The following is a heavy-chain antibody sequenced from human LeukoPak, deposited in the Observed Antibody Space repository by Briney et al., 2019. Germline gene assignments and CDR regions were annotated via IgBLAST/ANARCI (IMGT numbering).Heavy chain of an antibody. CDR2: ISYDGSVK. V-gene: IGHV3-30*04. CDR1: GFAFNTHA. J-gene: IGHJ4*02. D-gene: IGHD1-26*01. Sequence: GGSLRLSCAASGFAFNTHAMHRVRQAPGKGLEWVTFISYDGSVKYYIDSVKGRFTISRDNSKNTLYLQMNSLRPEDTSLYYCARDLSENYSADYWGQGTLVTVSS. CDR3: ARDLSENYSADY.